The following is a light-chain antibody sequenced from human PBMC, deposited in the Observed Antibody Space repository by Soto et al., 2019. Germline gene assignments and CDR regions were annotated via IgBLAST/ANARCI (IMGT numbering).Light chain of an antibody. CDR2: EAS. J-gene: IGKJ1*01. CDR3: QQYNGDST. V-gene: IGKV1-5*01. Sequence: DIHLTQSPATLSASVGDRVTITCRASQSVSRRLAWYQQKVGKAPYLLIYEASTLQSGVPSRFSGSGSETEFTLTISSLQPDDFAAYHCQQYNGDSTFGQGTKVEIK. CDR1: QSVSRR.